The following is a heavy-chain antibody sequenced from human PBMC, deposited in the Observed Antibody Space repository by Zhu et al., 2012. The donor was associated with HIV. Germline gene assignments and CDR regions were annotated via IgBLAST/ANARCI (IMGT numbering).Heavy chain of an antibody. CDR2: MFHGGST. J-gene: IGHJ4*02. V-gene: IGHV4-38-2*02. D-gene: IGHD6-19*01. Sequence: QVQLQESGPGLVKPSETLSLTCTVSGYSISSGHYWGWIRRPPGKGLEWIGNMFHGGSTYYNPSLKSRVIILGDTSKNQFSLKLSSVTAADTAVYYCARAVSKSGWFGNFDYWGQGTPVTVSS. CDR1: GYSISSGHY. CDR3: ARAVSKSGWFGNFDY.